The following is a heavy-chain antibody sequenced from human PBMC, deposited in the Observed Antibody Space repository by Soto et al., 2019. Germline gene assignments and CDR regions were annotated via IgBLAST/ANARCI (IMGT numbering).Heavy chain of an antibody. J-gene: IGHJ6*02. Sequence: SETLSLTCAVSGGSISSSHWWSWVRQPPGKGLEWIGEISHSVRTHYNPSLKSRVTISVDKSKNQFSLKLSSVTAADTAVYYCARVRPLDWNLYYYYGMDVWGQGTTVTVS. V-gene: IGHV4-4*02. CDR1: GGSISSSHW. CDR3: ARVRPLDWNLYYYYGMDV. CDR2: ISHSVRT. D-gene: IGHD1-7*01.